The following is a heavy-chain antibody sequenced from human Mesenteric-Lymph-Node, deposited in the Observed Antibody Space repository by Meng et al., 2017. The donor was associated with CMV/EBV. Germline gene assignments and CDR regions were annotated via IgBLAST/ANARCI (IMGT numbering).Heavy chain of an antibody. CDR2: VNPKSGDT. Sequence: CRTSGYSFVNSNINWVRQATGQGLEWMGRVNPKSGDTEYAQKFQGRITVTKDTATNTVYMELYSLTTDDTAVYYCARHSSGWSILDYWGQGALVTVSS. J-gene: IGHJ4*02. CDR1: GYSFVNSN. CDR3: ARHSSGWSILDY. D-gene: IGHD6-19*01. V-gene: IGHV1-8*03.